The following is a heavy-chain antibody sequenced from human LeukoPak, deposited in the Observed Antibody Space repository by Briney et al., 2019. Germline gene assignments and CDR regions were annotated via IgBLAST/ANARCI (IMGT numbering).Heavy chain of an antibody. V-gene: IGHV1-46*01. CDR1: GYTVTSRY. D-gene: IGHD3-22*01. Sequence: GASVKVSCKTSGYTVTSRYMNWVRQAPGHGLEWMGIINPSNSSTHYAQQFEDRITMTRDMSTSTVYMELSSLRSEDTAVYYCARDYSDTSDYASRASDIWGQGTMVTVSS. J-gene: IGHJ3*02. CDR3: ARDYSDTSDYASRASDI. CDR2: INPSNSST.